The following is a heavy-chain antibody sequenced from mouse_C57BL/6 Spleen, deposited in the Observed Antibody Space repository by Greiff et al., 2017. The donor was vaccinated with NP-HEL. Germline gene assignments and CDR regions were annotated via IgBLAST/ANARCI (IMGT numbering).Heavy chain of an antibody. CDR2: IHPNSGST. D-gene: IGHD2-4*01. J-gene: IGHJ3*01. V-gene: IGHV1-64*01. CDR1: GYTFTSYW. CDR3: ARRGAYDYDGGFAY. Sequence: QVHVKQPGAELVKPGASVKLSCKASGYTFTSYWMHWVKQRPGQGLEWIGMIHPNSGSTNYNEKFKSKATLTVDKSSSTAYMQLSSLTSEDSAVYYCARRGAYDYDGGFAYWGQGTLVTVSA.